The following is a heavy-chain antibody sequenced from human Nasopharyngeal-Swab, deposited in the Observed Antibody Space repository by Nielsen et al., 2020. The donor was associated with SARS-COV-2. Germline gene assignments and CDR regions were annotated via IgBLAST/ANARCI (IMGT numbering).Heavy chain of an antibody. CDR3: ARVSADFWSGYYLYYFDY. Sequence: SDTLSPTCTLSGGPFSTYYWSWIPQPPGKGLEWIGFIHFSGSTIYNPSLKSRIAISVDTSKNQFSLKLSSVTAADAAVYYCARVSADFWSGYYLYYFDYWGQGTLVTVSS. J-gene: IGHJ4*02. CDR1: GGPFSTYY. CDR2: IHFSGST. V-gene: IGHV4-59*01. D-gene: IGHD3-3*01.